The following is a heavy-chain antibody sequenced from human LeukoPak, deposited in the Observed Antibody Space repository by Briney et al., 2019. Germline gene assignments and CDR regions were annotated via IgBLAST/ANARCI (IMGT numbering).Heavy chain of an antibody. Sequence: PGGSLRLSCAASGFTFSRYGMHWVRQAPGKGLEWVAFIRYDGTNKYYADSVKGRFTISRDNAKNTLYLQMNSLRDEDTAVYYCARESGYHGSGFDPWGQGTLVTVSS. D-gene: IGHD3-10*01. CDR2: IRYDGTNK. J-gene: IGHJ5*02. V-gene: IGHV3-30*02. CDR3: ARESGYHGSGFDP. CDR1: GFTFSRYG.